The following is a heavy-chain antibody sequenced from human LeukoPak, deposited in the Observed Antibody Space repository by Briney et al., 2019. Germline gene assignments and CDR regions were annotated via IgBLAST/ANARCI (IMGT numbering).Heavy chain of an antibody. CDR1: GGTFSRYG. V-gene: IGHV1-69*05. CDR3: ARAFDWGLDY. CDR2: INPVYRTT. D-gene: IGHD7-27*01. Sequence: SVKVSCKASGGTFSRYGTSWVRQAPGQGLEWMGGINPVYRTTNYAQKFQGRVTITTDESTSTVYLELSSLRFEDTAVYYCARAFDWGLDYWGQGTLVTVSS. J-gene: IGHJ4*02.